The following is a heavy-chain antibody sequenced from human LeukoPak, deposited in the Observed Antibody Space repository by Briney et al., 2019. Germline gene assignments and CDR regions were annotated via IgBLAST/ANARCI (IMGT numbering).Heavy chain of an antibody. Sequence: ASVKVSCKASGYTFTSYDINWVRQATGQGLEWMGWMNPNSGNTGYAQKFQGRVTMTRNTSISTAYMELSSLRSEDTAVYYRARLPLRYFDWLLSRGPYYYYGMDVWGQGTTVTVSS. CDR1: GYTFTSYD. J-gene: IGHJ6*02. CDR3: ARLPLRYFDWLLSRGPYYYYGMDV. D-gene: IGHD3-9*01. V-gene: IGHV1-8*01. CDR2: MNPNSGNT.